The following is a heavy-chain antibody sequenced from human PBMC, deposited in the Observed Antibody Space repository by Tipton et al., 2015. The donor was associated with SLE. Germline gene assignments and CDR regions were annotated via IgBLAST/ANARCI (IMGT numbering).Heavy chain of an antibody. J-gene: IGHJ2*01. D-gene: IGHD1-26*01. Sequence: TLSLTCTVSGGSMSGYYWSWIRQPPGKGLEWIGEINHSGSTNYNPSLKSRVTISVDTSKNQFSLKLSSVTAADTAVYYCARAPPIPSGRYFDLWGRGTLVTVSS. CDR2: INHSGST. CDR3: ARAPPIPSGRYFDL. V-gene: IGHV4-34*01. CDR1: GGSMSGYY.